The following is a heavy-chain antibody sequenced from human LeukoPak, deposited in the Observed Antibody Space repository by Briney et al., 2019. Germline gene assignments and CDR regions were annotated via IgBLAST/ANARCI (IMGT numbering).Heavy chain of an antibody. CDR2: INHSGST. CDR3: ARGPSSSWYRYYYYYMDV. Sequence: SETLSLTCAVYGGSFSGYYWSWIRQPPGKGPEWIGEINHSGSTNYNPSLKSRVTISVDTSKNQFSLKLSSVTAADTAVYYCARGPSSSWYRYYYYYMDVWGKGTTVTVSS. D-gene: IGHD6-13*01. V-gene: IGHV4-34*01. J-gene: IGHJ6*03. CDR1: GGSFSGYY.